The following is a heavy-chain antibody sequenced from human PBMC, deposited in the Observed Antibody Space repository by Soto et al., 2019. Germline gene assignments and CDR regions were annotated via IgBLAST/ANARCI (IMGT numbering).Heavy chain of an antibody. V-gene: IGHV3-74*01. D-gene: IGHD6-6*01. CDR2: IKSDGSST. J-gene: IGHJ4*02. CDR3: AKDRGYSSSFDY. CDR1: GFTFSTYW. Sequence: PGGSLRLSCAASGFTFSTYWMHWVRQAPGKGLVWVSRIKSDGSSTSYADSVKGRFTISRDNSKNTLYLQMNSLRAEDTAVYYCAKDRGYSSSFDYWGQGTLVTVSS.